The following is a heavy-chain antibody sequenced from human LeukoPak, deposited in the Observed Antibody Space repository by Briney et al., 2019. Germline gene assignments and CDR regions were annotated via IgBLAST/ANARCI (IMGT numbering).Heavy chain of an antibody. CDR2: IYYSGST. D-gene: IGHD6-19*01. CDR1: GGSISSYY. V-gene: IGHV4-59*01. J-gene: IGHJ5*02. CDR3: ARGVGDSSGWYWFDP. Sequence: PSETLSLTCTVSGGSISSYYWSWIRQPPGKGLEWIGYIYYSGSTNYNPSLKSRATISVDTSKNQFSLKLSSVTAADTAVYYCARGVGDSSGWYWFDPWGQGTLVTVSS.